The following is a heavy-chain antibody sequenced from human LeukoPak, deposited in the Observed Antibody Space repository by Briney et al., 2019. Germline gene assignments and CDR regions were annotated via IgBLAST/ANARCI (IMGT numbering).Heavy chain of an antibody. V-gene: IGHV1-69*13. CDR1: GGTFSSYA. J-gene: IGHJ4*02. D-gene: IGHD6-19*01. Sequence: SVKVSCKASGGTFSSYAISWVRQAPGQGLEWMGGIIPIFGTANYAQKFQGRVTITADESTSTAYMELSSLRSEGTAVYYCARGGSGYSSGWSLPLFDYWGQGTLVTVSS. CDR3: ARGGSGYSSGWSLPLFDY. CDR2: IIPIFGTA.